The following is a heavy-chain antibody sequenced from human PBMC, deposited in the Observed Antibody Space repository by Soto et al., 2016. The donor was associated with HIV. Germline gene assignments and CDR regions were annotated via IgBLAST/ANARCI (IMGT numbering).Heavy chain of an antibody. CDR2: IDPHSGDT. CDR3: ARAYCSGHSCYFVDY. CDR1: GYTFTTSG. V-gene: IGHV1-2*02. J-gene: IGHJ4*02. Sequence: QVQLVQSGPELKRPGASVKVSCRASGYTFTTSGISWVRQAPGQGLEWMGWIDPHSGDTHFAQKFQARVTLTRDTSIRTAYMELSRMTSDDTAIYYCARAYCSGHSCYFVDYWGQGTLITVSS. D-gene: IGHD2-15*01.